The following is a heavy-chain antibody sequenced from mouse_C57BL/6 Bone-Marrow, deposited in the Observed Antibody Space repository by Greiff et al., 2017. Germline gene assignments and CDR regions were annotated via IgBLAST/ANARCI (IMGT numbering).Heavy chain of an antibody. D-gene: IGHD1-1*01. CDR2: IDPSDSYT. CDR1: GYTFTSYW. Sequence: QVQLQQPGAELVMPGASVKLSCKASGYTFTSYWMHWVKQRPGQGLEWIGEIDPSDSYTNYNQKFKGKSTLTVDKSSSTAYMQLSSLTSEESAVYYCARRCYGGSWVMAYWGQGTSVTGSS. J-gene: IGHJ4*01. CDR3: ARRCYGGSWVMAY. V-gene: IGHV1-69*01.